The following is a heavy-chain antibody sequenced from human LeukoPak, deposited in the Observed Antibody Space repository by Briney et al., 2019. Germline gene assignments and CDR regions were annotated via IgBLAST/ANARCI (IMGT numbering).Heavy chain of an antibody. CDR3: ARDSLMLRGPLVIYYFDF. CDR1: DFSFITYA. J-gene: IGHJ4*02. Sequence: GGSLRLSCAASDFSFITYATSWVRQAPGKGLEWVSTISGVGDATYYADSVKGRFTISRDNSKNTLDLQMNSLRAEDTAVYYCARDSLMLRGPLVIYYFDFWGQGTLVTVSS. V-gene: IGHV3-23*01. D-gene: IGHD3-10*01. CDR2: ISGVGDAT.